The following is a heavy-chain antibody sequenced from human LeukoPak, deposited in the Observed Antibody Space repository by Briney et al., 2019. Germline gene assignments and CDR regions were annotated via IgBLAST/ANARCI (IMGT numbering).Heavy chain of an antibody. Sequence: SETLSLTCAVYGGSFSGYYWSWIRQPPGKGLEWIGEINHSGSTNYNPSLKSRVTISVDTSKNQFSLKLSSVTAADTAVYYCARGPSGSYYEWGQGTLVTVSS. CDR1: GGSFSGYY. D-gene: IGHD1-26*01. CDR3: ARGPSGSYYE. CDR2: INHSGST. V-gene: IGHV4-34*01. J-gene: IGHJ4*02.